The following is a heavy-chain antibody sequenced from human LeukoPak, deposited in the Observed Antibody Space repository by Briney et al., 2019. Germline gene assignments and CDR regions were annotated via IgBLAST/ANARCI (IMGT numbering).Heavy chain of an antibody. CDR1: GFTFSSYA. V-gene: IGHV3-23*01. CDR2: VSGSGGTT. J-gene: IGHJ4*02. Sequence: GGSLRLSCAASGFTFSSYAIHWVRQAPGKGLEWVSAVSGSGGTTHYADSAKGRFTISRDNSKNTLYLQLNSLRAENTAVYYCAKLPRAGRLLTISLDSWGQGTLVTVSS. D-gene: IGHD3-10*01. CDR3: AKLPRAGRLLTISLDS.